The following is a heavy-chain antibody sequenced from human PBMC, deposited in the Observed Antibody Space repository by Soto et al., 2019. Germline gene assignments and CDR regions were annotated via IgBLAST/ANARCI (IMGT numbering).Heavy chain of an antibody. CDR2: IAYDGSNY. D-gene: IGHD5-12*01. CDR1: GFTFRSYG. CDR3: EKGYSGTGGMDV. Sequence: QVQLVESGGGVVQPGRSLRLSCAASGFTFRSYGMHWVRQAPGKGLEWVAIIAYDGSNYYHADSVKGRFTISRDNSKTTLYLQMNSLRAEDTAVYYREKGYSGTGGMDVWGEGTTVTVSS. J-gene: IGHJ6*04. V-gene: IGHV3-30*18.